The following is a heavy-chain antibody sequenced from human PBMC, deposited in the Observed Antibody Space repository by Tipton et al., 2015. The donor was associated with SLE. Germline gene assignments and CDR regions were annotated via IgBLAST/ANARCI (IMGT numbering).Heavy chain of an antibody. Sequence: QLVQSGAEVKKPGESLKISCKGSGYSFTDWNGWVRQMPGKGLQWMGLIYPGDSDTRYSPSFQGQVTISADKSISTAYLQWSSLKAPDTAMYYCACPQDYWGQGTLVPVSS. J-gene: IGHJ4*02. V-gene: IGHV5-51*03. CDR3: ACPQDY. CDR2: IYPGDSDT. CDR1: GYSFTDW.